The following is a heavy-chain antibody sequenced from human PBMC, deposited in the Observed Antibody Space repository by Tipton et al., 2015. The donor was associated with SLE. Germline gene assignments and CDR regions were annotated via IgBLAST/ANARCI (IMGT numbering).Heavy chain of an antibody. D-gene: IGHD3-9*01. Sequence: QVQLVQSGAEVKKPGASVKVSCKASGYTFTSYDINWVRQDTGQGLEWMGWMNPNSGNTGYAQKFQGRVTMTRNTSISTAYMELRSLRSDDTAVYYCARELAYDILTGYDAFDIWGQGTMVTVSS. CDR3: ARELAYDILTGYDAFDI. CDR1: GYTFTSYD. J-gene: IGHJ3*02. V-gene: IGHV1-8*01. CDR2: MNPNSGNT.